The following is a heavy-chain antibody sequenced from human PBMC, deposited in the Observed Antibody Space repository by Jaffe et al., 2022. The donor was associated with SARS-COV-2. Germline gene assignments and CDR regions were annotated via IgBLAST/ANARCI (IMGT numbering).Heavy chain of an antibody. D-gene: IGHD6-6*01. CDR1: GFTFSYYG. Sequence: EVQLVESGGGLVKPGGSLRLSCAASGFTFSYYGFNWVRQAPGKGLEWVSSITGDSNYIYYADSVKGRFTVSRDNAKNSLFLQMNSLRADDSAVYYCARLRGLTPRLRSWYYDLWGRGTLVTVST. CDR3: ARLRGLTPRLRSWYYDL. V-gene: IGHV3-21*01. CDR2: ITGDSNYI. J-gene: IGHJ2*01.